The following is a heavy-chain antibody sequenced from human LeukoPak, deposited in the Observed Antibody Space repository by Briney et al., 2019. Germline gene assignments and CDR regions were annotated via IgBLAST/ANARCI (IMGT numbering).Heavy chain of an antibody. D-gene: IGHD2-2*01. Sequence: GGSLRLSCAASGFTFSSYAMSWVRQAPGKGREWGSAMSGSGGSTYYADSVKGRFTISRDNSKSTLYLQMNSLRAEDTAVYYCAKDPAVVVPAVFDYWGQGTLVTVSS. CDR1: GFTFSSYA. CDR3: AKDPAVVVPAVFDY. J-gene: IGHJ4*02. V-gene: IGHV3-23*01. CDR2: MSGSGGST.